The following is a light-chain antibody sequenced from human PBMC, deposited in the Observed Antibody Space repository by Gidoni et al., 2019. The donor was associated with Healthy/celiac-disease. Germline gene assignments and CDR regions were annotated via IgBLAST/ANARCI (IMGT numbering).Light chain of an antibody. CDR2: VGTGGIVG. Sequence: QPVLTQPPSASASLGASVPLTCPLSSRYCNYKADWYQQRPGKGPRFVMRVGTGGIVGSKGDGIPDRFSVLGSGLNRYLTIKNIQEEDESDYHCGADHGSGSNFVWVFGGGTKLTVL. J-gene: IGLJ3*02. CDR3: GADHGSGSNFVWV. V-gene: IGLV9-49*01. CDR1: SRYCNYK.